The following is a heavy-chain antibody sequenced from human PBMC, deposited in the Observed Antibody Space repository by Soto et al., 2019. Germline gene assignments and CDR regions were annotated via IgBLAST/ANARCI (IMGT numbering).Heavy chain of an antibody. D-gene: IGHD6-13*01. CDR3: AKAPRYSSSYDAFDI. V-gene: IGHV3-23*01. CDR1: GFTFSSYA. CDR2: ISGSGGST. Sequence: EVQLLESGGGLVQPGGSLRLSCAASGFTFSSYAMSWVRQAPGKGLEWVSAISGSGGSTYYADSVKGRFTISRDNSKNTLYLQMNSMRAEEMAVYYCAKAPRYSSSYDAFDIWGQGTMVTISS. J-gene: IGHJ3*02.